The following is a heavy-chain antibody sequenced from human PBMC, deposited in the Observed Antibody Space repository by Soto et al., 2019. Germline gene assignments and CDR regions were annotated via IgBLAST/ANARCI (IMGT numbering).Heavy chain of an antibody. CDR2: ISSSSGTI. CDR1: GFASSSYN. Sequence: PGGSLRLSCSASGFASSSYNMNWVRQAPGKGLEWVSYISSSSGTIYYADSVKGRFTISRDNAKNSLYLQMNSLRDEDTAVYYCARPRGYSYVLPDYWGQGTLVTVSS. D-gene: IGHD5-18*01. J-gene: IGHJ4*02. V-gene: IGHV3-48*02. CDR3: ARPRGYSYVLPDY.